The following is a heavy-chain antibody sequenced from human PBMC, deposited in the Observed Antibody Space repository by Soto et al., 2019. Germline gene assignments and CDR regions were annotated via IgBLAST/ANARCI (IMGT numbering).Heavy chain of an antibody. CDR1: GYTFTSYD. J-gene: IGHJ4*02. D-gene: IGHD3-16*02. Sequence: AASVKVSCKASGYTFTSYDINWVRQATGQGLEWMGWMNPNSGNTGYAQKFQGRVTMTRNTSISTAYMELSSLRSEDTAVYYCARVRPHGLKYVWGSYRYTPFDYWGQGTLVTVSS. CDR2: MNPNSGNT. V-gene: IGHV1-8*01. CDR3: ARVRPHGLKYVWGSYRYTPFDY.